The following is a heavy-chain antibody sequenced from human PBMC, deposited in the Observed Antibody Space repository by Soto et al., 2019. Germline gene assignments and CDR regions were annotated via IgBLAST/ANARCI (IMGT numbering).Heavy chain of an antibody. CDR3: SRWDNGYDF. Sequence: EVQLVESGGTLVQPGESLRLSCAASGFTFSSYWMSWVRQAPGKGLEWVANIKQDGSERYYMGSVNGRFTISRDNAKNSLYLQMRSLTVEDTAVYYCSRWDNGYDFGGQGTLVTISS. CDR2: IKQDGSER. J-gene: IGHJ4*02. D-gene: IGHD5-12*01. CDR1: GFTFSSYW. V-gene: IGHV3-7*01.